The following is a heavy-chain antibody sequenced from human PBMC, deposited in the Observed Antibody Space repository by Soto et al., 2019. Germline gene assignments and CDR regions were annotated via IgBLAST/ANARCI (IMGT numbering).Heavy chain of an antibody. CDR2: IDPSDSYT. J-gene: IGHJ6*02. CDR3: ARRPIPPGKAAAGTVSERDYYYYGMDV. D-gene: IGHD6-13*01. V-gene: IGHV5-10-1*01. Sequence: PGESLKISCKGSGYSFTSYWISWVRQMPGKGLEWMGRIDPSDSYTNYSPSFQGHVTISADKSISTAYLQWSSLKASDTAMYYCARRPIPPGKAAAGTVSERDYYYYGMDVWGQGTTVTVSS. CDR1: GYSFTSYW.